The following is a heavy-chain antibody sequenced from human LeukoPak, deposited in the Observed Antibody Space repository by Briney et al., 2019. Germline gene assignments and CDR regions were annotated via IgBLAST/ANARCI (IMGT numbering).Heavy chain of an antibody. CDR2: ISINRRNT. D-gene: IGHD3-16*01. V-gene: IGHV3-64D*06. J-gene: IGHJ4*01. CDR1: GFIFSDYA. Sequence: GGSLRLSCLGSGFIFSDYAMHWVRQAPGKGLEYVSSISINRRNTYYPESVKGRFTISRDNSKDTLYLQMRSLKIEDTAVYYCVRDANWGPPSGPVSSRGHGTLVTVSS. CDR3: VRDANWGPPSGPVSS.